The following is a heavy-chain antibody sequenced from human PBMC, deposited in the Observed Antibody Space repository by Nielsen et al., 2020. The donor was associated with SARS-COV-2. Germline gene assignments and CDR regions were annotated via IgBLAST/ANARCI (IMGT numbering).Heavy chain of an antibody. CDR2: IGSRTSYL. Sequence: GESLKISCAASGFTFSNAWMNWVRQAPGKALEWVSCIGSRTSYLYYADSVKGRFSISRDNTKNSLYLQMNSLRVEDTAVYYCARDRVSSGWLRGFDIWGQGTLVTVSS. D-gene: IGHD6-19*01. CDR3: ARDRVSSGWLRGFDI. V-gene: IGHV3-21*01. CDR1: GFTFSNAW. J-gene: IGHJ3*02.